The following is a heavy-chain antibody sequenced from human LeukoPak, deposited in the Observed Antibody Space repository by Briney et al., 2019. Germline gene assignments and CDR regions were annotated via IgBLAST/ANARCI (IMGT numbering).Heavy chain of an antibody. CDR2: IYSGGST. CDR3: AKEGRAGTRGFAWYFDL. J-gene: IGHJ2*01. CDR1: GFTVSSNY. V-gene: IGHV3-66*01. D-gene: IGHD1-7*01. Sequence: PGGSLRLSCAASGFTVSSNYMSWVRQAPGKGLEWVSVIYSGGSTYYADSVKGRFTISRDNSKNTLYLQMNSLRAEDTAVYYCAKEGRAGTRGFAWYFDLWGRGTLVTVSS.